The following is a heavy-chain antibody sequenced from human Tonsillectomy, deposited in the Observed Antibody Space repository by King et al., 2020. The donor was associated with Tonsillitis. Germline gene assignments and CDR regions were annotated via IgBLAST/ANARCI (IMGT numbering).Heavy chain of an antibody. CDR1: GISVTGYA. CDR3: ARDNLPGSDVVVNGFDY. J-gene: IGHJ4*02. CDR2: ISSDGSDA. V-gene: IGHV3-30*01. Sequence: VQLVESGGAVVQPGRSLRLSCAASGISVTGYAMHWVRQAPGTGLEWMAVISSDGSDAFYADSVKGRFTISRDNSKNIVYLQMNSLRVDDTAVYYCARDNLPGSDVVVNGFDYWGQGTLVTVSS. D-gene: IGHD2-2*01.